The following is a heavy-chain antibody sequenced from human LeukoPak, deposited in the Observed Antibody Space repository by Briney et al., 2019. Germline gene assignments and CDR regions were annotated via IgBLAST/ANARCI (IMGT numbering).Heavy chain of an antibody. D-gene: IGHD3-22*01. J-gene: IGHJ4*02. CDR3: ARRVEGSSGPSFDY. CDR1: GGSFSGYY. Sequence: SETLSLTCTVYGGSFSGYYWSWIRQPPGKGLEWIGEINHSGSTNYNPSLKSRVTISVDTSKNQFSLKLSSVTAADTAVYYCARRVEGSSGPSFDYWGQGTLVTVSS. CDR2: INHSGST. V-gene: IGHV4-34*01.